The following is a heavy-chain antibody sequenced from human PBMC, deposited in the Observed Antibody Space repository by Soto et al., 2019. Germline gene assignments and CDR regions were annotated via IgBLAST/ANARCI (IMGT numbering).Heavy chain of an antibody. J-gene: IGHJ4*02. V-gene: IGHV3-74*01. CDR2: INSDGSST. CDR1: GFTFSSYW. Sequence: GGSLRLSCAASGFTFSSYWMHWVRQAPGKGLVWVSRINSDGSSTSYADSVKGRFTISRDNAKNTLYLQMNSLRAEDTAVYYCARADDFWSGYYDFDYWGQGTLVTVSS. CDR3: ARADDFWSGYYDFDY. D-gene: IGHD3-3*01.